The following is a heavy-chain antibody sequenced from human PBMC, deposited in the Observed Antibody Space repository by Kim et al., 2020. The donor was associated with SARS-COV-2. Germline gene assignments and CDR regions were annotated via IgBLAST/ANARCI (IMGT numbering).Heavy chain of an antibody. J-gene: IGHJ4*02. CDR1: GFTFSSYA. CDR2: ISGSAGST. Sequence: GGSLRLSCAASGFTFSSYAMSWVRQAPGKGLEWVSAISGSAGSTYYADSVKGRFTISRDNSKNTLYLQMNSLRAEDTAVYYCAKARWELLFYYFDYWGQGTLVTVSS. D-gene: IGHD1-26*01. V-gene: IGHV3-23*01. CDR3: AKARWELLFYYFDY.